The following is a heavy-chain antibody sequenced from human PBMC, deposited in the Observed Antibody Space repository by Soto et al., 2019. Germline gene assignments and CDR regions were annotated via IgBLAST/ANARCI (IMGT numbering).Heavy chain of an antibody. Sequence: ASVKVSCKASGYTFTGYYMHWVRQAPGQGLEWMGWINPNSGGTNYAQKFQGRVTMTRDTSISTAYMELSRLRSDDTAVYYCARHLDYGDYEYYFNYWGQGTLVTVSS. D-gene: IGHD4-17*01. V-gene: IGHV1-2*02. J-gene: IGHJ4*02. CDR3: ARHLDYGDYEYYFNY. CDR1: GYTFTGYY. CDR2: INPNSGGT.